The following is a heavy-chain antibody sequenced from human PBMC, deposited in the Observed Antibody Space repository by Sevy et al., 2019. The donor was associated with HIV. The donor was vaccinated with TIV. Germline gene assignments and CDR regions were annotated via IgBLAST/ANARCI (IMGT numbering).Heavy chain of an antibody. Sequence: GGSLRLSCAAYGFTFSIYGMHWVRQAPGKGLEWVAVIWNDRSNKHYADSVKGRFTISRDNAKNTLYLQMNSLRVEDTGVYYCASLPNNYYDISGSSGDDAFDIWGQGTRVTVSS. CDR2: IWNDRSNK. D-gene: IGHD3-22*01. CDR3: ASLPNNYYDISGSSGDDAFDI. J-gene: IGHJ3*02. V-gene: IGHV3-33*01. CDR1: GFTFSIYG.